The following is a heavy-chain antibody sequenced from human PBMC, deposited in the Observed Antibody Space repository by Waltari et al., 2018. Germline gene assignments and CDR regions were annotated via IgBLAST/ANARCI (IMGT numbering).Heavy chain of an antibody. Sequence: EVQLVESGGGLIQPGGSLRLSCAASGFTVSSNYMSWVRQAPGKGLGWVSVIYSGGSTYYADAVKGRFTISRDNSKNTLYLQMNSLRAEDTAVYYCARGVWGSDRASGAFDIWGQGTMVTVSS. J-gene: IGHJ3*02. V-gene: IGHV3-53*01. CDR3: ARGVWGSDRASGAFDI. CDR1: GFTVSSNY. CDR2: IYSGGST. D-gene: IGHD2-8*01.